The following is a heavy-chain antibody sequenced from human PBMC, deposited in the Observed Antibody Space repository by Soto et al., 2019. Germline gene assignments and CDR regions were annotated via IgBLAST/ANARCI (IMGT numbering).Heavy chain of an antibody. CDR2: IYHSGST. V-gene: IGHV4-4*02. CDR3: GRVARSGWNYYYYGMDV. D-gene: IGHD6-19*01. J-gene: IGHJ6*02. CDR1: GGSISSSNW. Sequence: SETLSLTCAVSGGSISSSNWWSWVRQPPGKGLEWIGEIYHSGSTNYNPSLKSRVTISVDKSKNQFSLKLSSVTAADTAVYYCGRVARSGWNYYYYGMDVWGQGTTVTVSS.